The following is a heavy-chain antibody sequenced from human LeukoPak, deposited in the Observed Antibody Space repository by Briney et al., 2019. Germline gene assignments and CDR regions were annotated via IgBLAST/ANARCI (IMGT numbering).Heavy chain of an antibody. D-gene: IGHD6-19*01. CDR3: ARAAVAWSYYYYGMDV. V-gene: IGHV1-3*01. J-gene: IGHJ6*02. CDR2: INAGNGNT. CDR1: GYTFTSYA. Sequence: EASVKVSCKASGYTFTSYAMHWVRQAPGQRLEWMGWINAGNGNTKYSQKFQGRVTITRDTSTSTAYMELRSLRSDDTAVYYCARAAVAWSYYYYGMDVWGQGTTVTVSS.